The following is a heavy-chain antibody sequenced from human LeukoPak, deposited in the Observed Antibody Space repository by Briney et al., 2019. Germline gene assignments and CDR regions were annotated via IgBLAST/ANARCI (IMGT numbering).Heavy chain of an antibody. D-gene: IGHD1-26*01. CDR1: GFTFNNYA. Sequence: GGSLRLSCAASGFTFNNYAMSWVRQAPGKGPEWLSAISGSGGTTYSADSVKGRFTISRDNSKNTLFLQMNGLGAEDTAIYYCAKGLALPRPHYFVSWGQGILVTVSS. V-gene: IGHV3-23*01. J-gene: IGHJ4*02. CDR2: ISGSGGTT. CDR3: AKGLALPRPHYFVS.